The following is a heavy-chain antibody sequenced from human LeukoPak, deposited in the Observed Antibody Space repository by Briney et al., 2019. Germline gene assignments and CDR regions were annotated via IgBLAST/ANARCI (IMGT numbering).Heavy chain of an antibody. J-gene: IGHJ4*02. CDR3: ARAGGEWLVRQTFDY. D-gene: IGHD6-19*01. V-gene: IGHV4-39*01. Sequence: SETLSLTCTVSGGSISSSSYYWGWIRQPPGKGLEWIGSIYYSGSTYYNPSLKSRVTISVDTSKNQFSLKLSSVTAADTAVYYCARAGGEWLVRQTFDYWGQGTLVTVSS. CDR2: IYYSGST. CDR1: GGSISSSSYY.